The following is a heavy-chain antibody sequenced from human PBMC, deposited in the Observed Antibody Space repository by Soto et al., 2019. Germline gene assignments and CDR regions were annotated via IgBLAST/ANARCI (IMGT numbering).Heavy chain of an antibody. J-gene: IGHJ4*02. Sequence: GGLRLSCAASGFTFGSNWMSWVRQAPGKGLEWVANIKRDGSEKYYVDSVKGRFTISRDNAKNTLYLQMNSLRADDTAVYYCASLEWESSGYADYWGQGTQVTVSS. CDR2: IKRDGSEK. CDR3: ASLEWESSGYADY. V-gene: IGHV3-7*03. CDR1: GFTFGSNW. D-gene: IGHD5-12*01.